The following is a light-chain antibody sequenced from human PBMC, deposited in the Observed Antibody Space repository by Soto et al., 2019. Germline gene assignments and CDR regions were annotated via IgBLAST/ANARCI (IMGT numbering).Light chain of an antibody. Sequence: SYELTQPPSVSVAPGQTARITCGGSNIETKSVHWYRQKAGQAPVLVVCDDSVRPSGIPERFSGSNSGNTATLTISRVEAGDEADYYCQVWDSTSDHYVLGTGTKVTVL. CDR1: NIETKS. CDR3: QVWDSTSDHYV. CDR2: DDS. J-gene: IGLJ1*01. V-gene: IGLV3-21*02.